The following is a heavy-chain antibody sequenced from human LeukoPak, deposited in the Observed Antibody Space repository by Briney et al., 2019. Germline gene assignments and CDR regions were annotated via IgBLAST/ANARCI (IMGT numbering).Heavy chain of an antibody. Sequence: PSQTLSLTCSVSGGSISSGPYFWSWIRQSPGQGLEWIGYIWPSGSTNYNPSLKSRVTMSVDTSKNQFSLKLSSVTAADTAVYYCARADYGGNSFFDYWGQGTLVTVSS. J-gene: IGHJ4*02. CDR1: GGSISSGPYF. V-gene: IGHV4-30-2*06. CDR3: ARADYGGNSFFDY. CDR2: IWPSGST. D-gene: IGHD4-23*01.